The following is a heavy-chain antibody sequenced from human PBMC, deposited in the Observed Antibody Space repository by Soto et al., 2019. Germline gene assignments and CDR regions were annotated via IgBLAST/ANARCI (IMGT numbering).Heavy chain of an antibody. Sequence: QVQLVQSGAEVKKPGASVKVSCKASGYTFTNSDINWVRQAPGQVLEWMGWMNTDSGHAAYAQKFQGRVTLTTSTSTSTVYMEMRSLGSEDTAVYYCARRPHCSGGICYYGLDNWGQGTLVTVSS. CDR2: MNTDSGHA. J-gene: IGHJ4*02. CDR1: GYTFTNSD. CDR3: ARRPHCSGGICYYGLDN. V-gene: IGHV1-8*01. D-gene: IGHD2-15*01.